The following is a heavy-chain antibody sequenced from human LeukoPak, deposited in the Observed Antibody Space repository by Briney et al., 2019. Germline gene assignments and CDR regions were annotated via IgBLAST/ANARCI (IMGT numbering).Heavy chain of an antibody. J-gene: IGHJ4*02. Sequence: GGSLRLSCAASGFNFSTYWMTWVRQVLGKGLEWVSSISSSSSYIYYADSVKGRFTISRDNAKNSLYLQMNSLRAEDTAVYYCARDRYNWNYTFRYWGQGTLVTVSS. CDR3: ARDRYNWNYTFRY. V-gene: IGHV3-21*01. CDR2: ISSSSSYI. D-gene: IGHD1-7*01. CDR1: GFNFSTYW.